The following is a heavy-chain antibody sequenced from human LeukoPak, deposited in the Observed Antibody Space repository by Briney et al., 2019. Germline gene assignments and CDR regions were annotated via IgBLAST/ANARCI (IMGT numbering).Heavy chain of an antibody. V-gene: IGHV4-39*07. CDR1: GVSISSSNSY. D-gene: IGHD3-9*01. Sequence: PSETLSLTCTVSGVSISSSNSYWGWLRQPPGKGLEWIGSIYYSGNTYYNASLKSRVTISVDTSKNQFSLKLSSVTAADTAVYYCARANYDILTGYYPLYYFDYWGQGTLVTVSS. CDR3: ARANYDILTGYYPLYYFDY. CDR2: IYYSGNT. J-gene: IGHJ4*02.